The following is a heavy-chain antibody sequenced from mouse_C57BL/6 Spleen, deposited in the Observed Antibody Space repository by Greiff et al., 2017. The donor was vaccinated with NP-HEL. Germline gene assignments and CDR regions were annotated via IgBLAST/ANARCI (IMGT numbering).Heavy chain of an antibody. Sequence: QVQLKQPGAELVRPGSSVKLSCKASGYTFTSYWMDWVKQRPGQGLEWIGNIYPSDSETHYNQKFKDKATLTVDKSSSTAYMQLSSLTSEDSAVYYCARSPTVFFDYWGQGTTLTVSS. J-gene: IGHJ2*01. CDR3: ARSPTVFFDY. CDR2: IYPSDSET. CDR1: GYTFTSYW. V-gene: IGHV1-61*01. D-gene: IGHD4-1*02.